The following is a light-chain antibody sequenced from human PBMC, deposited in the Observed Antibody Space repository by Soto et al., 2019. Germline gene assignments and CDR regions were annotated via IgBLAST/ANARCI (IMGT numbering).Light chain of an antibody. CDR1: QSVTTY. CDR2: VAS. CDR3: QQTYSMPPLT. J-gene: IGKJ4*01. V-gene: IGKV1-39*01. Sequence: DIQMTQSPSSLSASVGDRVTITCRSSQSVTTYLNWYQQKPGKAPKLLIYVASTLQSGVPSRFSGSGSGTEFTLTISSLQPEDVATYFCQQTYSMPPLTFGGGTKVEIK.